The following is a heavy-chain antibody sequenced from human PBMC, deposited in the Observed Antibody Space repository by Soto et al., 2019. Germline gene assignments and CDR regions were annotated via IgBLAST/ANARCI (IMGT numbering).Heavy chain of an antibody. CDR3: TSPLGATNDAFDI. CDR2: IRSKANSYAT. J-gene: IGHJ3*02. Sequence: GGSLRLSCAASGFTFSGSAMHWVRQASGKGLEWVGRIRSKANSYATAYAASVKGRFTISRDDSKNTAYLQMNSLKTEDTAVYYCTSPLGATNDAFDIWGHGTMVTVSS. D-gene: IGHD1-26*01. CDR1: GFTFSGSA. V-gene: IGHV3-73*01.